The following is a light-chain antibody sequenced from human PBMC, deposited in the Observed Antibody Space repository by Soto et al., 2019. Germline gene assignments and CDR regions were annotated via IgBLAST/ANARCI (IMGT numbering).Light chain of an antibody. V-gene: IGLV2-8*01. J-gene: IGLJ2*01. Sequence: QSALTQPPSASGSPGQSVTISCTGTSSDVGGSNYVSWYRQHPGKAPKLMIYEVTKRPAGVPDRLSGSKFGNTAFLTVSGLQADDEADYYCSSYAGSDSFVVFGGGIKVTVL. CDR1: SSDVGGSNY. CDR2: EVT. CDR3: SSYAGSDSFVV.